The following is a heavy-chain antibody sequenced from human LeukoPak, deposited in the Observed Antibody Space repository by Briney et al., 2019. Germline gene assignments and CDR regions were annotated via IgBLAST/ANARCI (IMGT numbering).Heavy chain of an antibody. CDR2: IYTSGST. CDR3: ARDGPALDP. V-gene: IGHV4-61*02. J-gene: IGHJ5*02. Sequence: SQTLSLTCTVSGGSISSGNYYWSWIRQPAGKGLEWIGRIYTSGSTNYNPSLKSRVTISVDTSKNQFSLKLSSVPAADTAVYYCARDGPALDPWGQGTLVTASS. CDR1: GGSISSGNYY.